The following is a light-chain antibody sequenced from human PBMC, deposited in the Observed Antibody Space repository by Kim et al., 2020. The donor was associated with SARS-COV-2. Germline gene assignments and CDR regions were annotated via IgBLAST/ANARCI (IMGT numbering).Light chain of an antibody. CDR1: SSDVGSYNR. V-gene: IGLV2-18*02. J-gene: IGLJ1*01. CDR3: LSYTSTSTFV. CDR2: EVN. Sequence: GQSVTVSCTVTSSDVGSYNRVSWYQQPPGTAPKLIISEVNNRPSGIPDRFSGSKSGNTSSLTISGLQAEDEADYYCLSYTSTSTFVFGTGTQLTVL.